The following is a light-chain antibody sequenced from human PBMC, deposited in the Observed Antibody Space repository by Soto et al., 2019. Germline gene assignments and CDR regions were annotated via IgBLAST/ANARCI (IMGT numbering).Light chain of an antibody. Sequence: QSVLTQPPSVSAAPGQKVTISCSGSSSNIENNYVSWYQQLPGAAPKLLIYDNTERPSGIPDRFSGSKSGTSATLGITGLQTGDEGNYYCGTWDGSLSAGVFGGGTKLTAL. CDR2: DNT. CDR1: SSNIENNY. CDR3: GTWDGSLSAGV. V-gene: IGLV1-51*01. J-gene: IGLJ2*01.